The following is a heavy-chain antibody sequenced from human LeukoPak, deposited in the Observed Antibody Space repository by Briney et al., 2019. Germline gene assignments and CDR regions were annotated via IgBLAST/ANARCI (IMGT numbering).Heavy chain of an antibody. Sequence: SVKASCKASGGTFSSYAISWVRQAPGQGLEWMGGIIPIFGTANYAQKFQGRVTITADESTSTAYMELSSLRSEDTAVYYCARAVKYQLLYDAFDIWGQGTMVTVSS. J-gene: IGHJ3*02. CDR3: ARAVKYQLLYDAFDI. CDR1: GGTFSSYA. CDR2: IIPIFGTA. V-gene: IGHV1-69*13. D-gene: IGHD2-2*02.